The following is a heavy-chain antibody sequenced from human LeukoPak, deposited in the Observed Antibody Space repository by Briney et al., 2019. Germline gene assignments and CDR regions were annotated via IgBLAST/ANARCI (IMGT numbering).Heavy chain of an antibody. CDR2: TYYSGST. V-gene: IGHV4-59*01. CDR1: GGSISSYY. Sequence: SETLSLTCTVSGGSISSYYWSWIRQPPGKGLEWIGYTYYSGSTNYNPSLKSRVTISVDTSKNQFSLKLSSVTAADTAVYYCARGPVVVAASAWFDPWGQGTLVTVSS. D-gene: IGHD2-15*01. J-gene: IGHJ5*02. CDR3: ARGPVVVAASAWFDP.